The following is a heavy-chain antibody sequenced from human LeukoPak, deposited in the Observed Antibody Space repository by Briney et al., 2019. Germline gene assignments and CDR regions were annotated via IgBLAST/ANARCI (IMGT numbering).Heavy chain of an antibody. D-gene: IGHD3-22*01. Sequence: ASVKVSCRASGYTFTGYYIHWVRQARGQGLEWMGWVNPNTGGTKFAQNFQGRVTMTRDTSISTAYMELGRLSSDDTAVYYCARVGNYYDTSGYYGDRVYWGQGTLVTVSS. CDR3: ARVGNYYDTSGYYGDRVY. J-gene: IGHJ4*02. CDR1: GYTFTGYY. CDR2: VNPNTGGT. V-gene: IGHV1-2*02.